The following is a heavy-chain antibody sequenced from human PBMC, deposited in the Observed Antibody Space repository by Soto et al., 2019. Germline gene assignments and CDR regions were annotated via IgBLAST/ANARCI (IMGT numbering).Heavy chain of an antibody. J-gene: IGHJ5*02. V-gene: IGHV4-30-2*01. Sequence: PSETLSLTCAVSGGSISSGGYSWSWIRQPPGKGLEWIGYIYHSGSTXXXXXXXXXXXXXXXXXKNQFSLKLSSVTAADTAVYYCARVPDRWGQGSLVT. CDR3: ARVPDR. CDR2: IYHSGST. CDR1: GGSISSGGYS. D-gene: IGHD2-2*01.